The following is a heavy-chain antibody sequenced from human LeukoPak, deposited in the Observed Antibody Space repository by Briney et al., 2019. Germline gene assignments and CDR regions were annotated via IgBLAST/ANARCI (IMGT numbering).Heavy chain of an antibody. CDR2: INPNGGST. J-gene: IGHJ4*02. Sequence: GASVKVSCKASGYTFSSYYMHWVRQAPGQGLEWMGIINPNGGSTSHAQKFQGRVTLTRDTSTSTVHMELSSLRSEDTAVYYCARDGSGSSHPLRYWGQGTLVTVSS. CDR1: GYTFSSYY. D-gene: IGHD3-10*01. CDR3: ARDGSGSSHPLRY. V-gene: IGHV1-46*01.